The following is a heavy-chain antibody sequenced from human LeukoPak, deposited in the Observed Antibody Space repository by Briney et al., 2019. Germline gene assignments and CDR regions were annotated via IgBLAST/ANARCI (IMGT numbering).Heavy chain of an antibody. D-gene: IGHD2/OR15-2a*01. CDR1: GGSISNGSYY. J-gene: IGHJ3*02. CDR3: ASWLSFGWGAFDI. V-gene: IGHV4-61*02. CDR2: IYTSGST. Sequence: SETLSLTCTVSGGSISNGSYYWSWIRQPAGKGLEWIGRIYTSGSTNYNPSLKSRVTISVDTSKNQFSLKLSSVTAADTAVYYCASWLSFGWGAFDIWGQGTMVTVSS.